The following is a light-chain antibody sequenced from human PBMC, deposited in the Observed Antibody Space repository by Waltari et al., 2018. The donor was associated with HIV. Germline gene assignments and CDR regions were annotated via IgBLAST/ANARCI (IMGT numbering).Light chain of an antibody. Sequence: EAVLTQYPGTLSLSPGERATLSCRARQNISSNYLVWYQKKAGQAPRLLLYGASSRATGIPDRFSGSGSGTDFTLTISRLEPEDFAVYYCQQYGSSPRFGQGTKVEIK. V-gene: IGKV3-20*01. CDR1: QNISSNY. CDR2: GAS. J-gene: IGKJ1*01. CDR3: QQYGSSPR.